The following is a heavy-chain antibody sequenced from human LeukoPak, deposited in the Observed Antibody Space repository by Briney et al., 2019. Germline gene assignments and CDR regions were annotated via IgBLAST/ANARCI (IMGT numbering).Heavy chain of an antibody. V-gene: IGHV4-59*01. CDR2: IYYSGST. CDR1: GGSIISYY. J-gene: IGHJ4*02. D-gene: IGHD3-22*01. Sequence: SETQSLTCTVSGGSIISYYWSWIRQPPGKGLEWIGCIYYSGSTNYNPSLKGRVTISVDTSKNQFSLKLSSVTAADTAVYYCARDSSGLISEYYFDYWGQGTLVTVSS. CDR3: ARDSSGLISEYYFDY.